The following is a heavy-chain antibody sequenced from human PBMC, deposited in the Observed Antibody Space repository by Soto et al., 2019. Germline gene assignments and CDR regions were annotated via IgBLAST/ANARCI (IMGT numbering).Heavy chain of an antibody. CDR3: AKGYSKYPCPNDY. CDR2: ISGSGGST. CDR1: GFTVSSYA. Sequence: GGSMSLSCAASGFTVSSYAMSWVRQAPGKGLEWVSAISGSGGSTYYADSVKGRFTISRDNSKNTLYLQMNSLRAEDTAVYYCAKGYSKYPCPNDYWGQGTLVTVSS. D-gene: IGHD4-4*01. V-gene: IGHV3-23*01. J-gene: IGHJ4*02.